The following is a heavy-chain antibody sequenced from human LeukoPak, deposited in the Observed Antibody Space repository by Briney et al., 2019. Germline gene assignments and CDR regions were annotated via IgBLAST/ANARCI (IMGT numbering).Heavy chain of an antibody. V-gene: IGHV4-38-2*02. CDR1: GYSISSGYY. J-gene: IGHJ4*02. D-gene: IGHD2-2*01. CDR2: IYHSGST. Sequence: SETLSLTCTVSGYSISSGYYWGWIRQPPGKGLEWIGSIYHSGSTYYNPSLKSRVTISVDTSKNQFSLKLSSVTAADTAVYYCARVVVVRYYFDYWGQGTLVTVSS. CDR3: ARVVVVRYYFDY.